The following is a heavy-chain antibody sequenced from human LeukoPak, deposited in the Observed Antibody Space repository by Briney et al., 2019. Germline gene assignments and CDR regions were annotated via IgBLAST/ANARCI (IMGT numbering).Heavy chain of an antibody. CDR2: IDLDSSHI. V-gene: IGHV3-21*01. J-gene: IGHJ4*02. CDR1: GFTFSTSA. D-gene: IGHD3-9*01. CDR3: ARDPLRYLRVGHYDY. Sequence: GGSLRLSCAASGFTFSTSAMNWVRQVPGKGLEWVSSIDLDSSHIYYAASVRGRFTISRDNARNSVYLQMDSLRVEDTAVYYCARDPLRYLRVGHYDYWGQGTLVAVSS.